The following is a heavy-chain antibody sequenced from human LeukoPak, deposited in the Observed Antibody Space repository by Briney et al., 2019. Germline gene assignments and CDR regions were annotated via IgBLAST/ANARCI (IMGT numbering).Heavy chain of an antibody. CDR3: ASNPRGGWFDP. J-gene: IGHJ5*02. CDR2: IRPDGTGT. CDR1: GFTFSSYW. D-gene: IGHD1-14*01. V-gene: IGHV3-74*01. Sequence: GRSLRLSCGAAGFTFSSYWMHWVRQAPGKGLVWVSRIRPDGTGTNYADSVKGRFTISRDNPKNTLYLQMNSRRAEDTAVYYCASNPRGGWFDPWGQGTLVTVSS.